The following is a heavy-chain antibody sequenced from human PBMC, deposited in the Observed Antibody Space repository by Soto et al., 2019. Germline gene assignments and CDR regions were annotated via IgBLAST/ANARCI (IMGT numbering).Heavy chain of an antibody. CDR2: ISHDGGAT. D-gene: IGHD6-13*01. V-gene: IGHV3-30*18. Sequence: QVQLVESGGGEVQSGRSLRLSCAASGFTFSTSGMHWIRQAPGKGLEWVAMISHDGGATYYVDSVKGRFTISRDTDKNTLHLQMDSLRPEDTATYYCAKDWGSSGWYNWFDPWGQGTLVTVSS. CDR1: GFTFSTSG. CDR3: AKDWGSSGWYNWFDP. J-gene: IGHJ5*02.